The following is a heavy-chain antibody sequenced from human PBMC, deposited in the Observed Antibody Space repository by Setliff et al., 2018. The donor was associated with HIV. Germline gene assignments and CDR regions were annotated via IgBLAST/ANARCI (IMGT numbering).Heavy chain of an antibody. CDR2: IIPIFGTA. CDR3: ASQYYDILTGRFWYMDV. V-gene: IGHV1-69*13. D-gene: IGHD3-9*01. Sequence: SVKVSCKASGGTFSSYAISWVRQAPGQGLEWMGGIIPIFGTANYAQKFQGRVTITADESTSTAYMELSSLRSEDTAVYYCASQYYDILTGRFWYMDVWGKGTTVTVSS. J-gene: IGHJ6*03. CDR1: GGTFSSYA.